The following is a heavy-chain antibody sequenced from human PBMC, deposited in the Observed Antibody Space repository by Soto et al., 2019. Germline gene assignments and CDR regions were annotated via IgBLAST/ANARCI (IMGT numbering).Heavy chain of an antibody. Sequence: SETLSLTCTVSGASLWSGSYYWRWIRQPPGKRLEWIGYISHSGRTNYDPSLKSRLTMSVDTSQNQFSLQLNSVTAADTAVYYCSFGSSFDYWGQGTLVTVSS. D-gene: IGHD3-16*01. CDR3: SFGSSFDY. CDR2: ISHSGRT. CDR1: GASLWSGSYY. V-gene: IGHV4-61*01. J-gene: IGHJ4*02.